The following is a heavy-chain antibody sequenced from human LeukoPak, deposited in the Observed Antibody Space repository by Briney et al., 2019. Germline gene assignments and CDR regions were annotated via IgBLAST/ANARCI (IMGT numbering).Heavy chain of an antibody. J-gene: IGHJ4*02. CDR2: ISGSGGST. Sequence: GGSLRLSCAASGFTFSSYALSWVRQAPGKGLEWVSAISGSGGSTYYADSVKGRFTISRDNSKNTLYLQVNSLRAEDTAVYHCAKKSPIFGVVIPLFDYWGQGALVSVSS. D-gene: IGHD3-3*01. CDR3: AKKSPIFGVVIPLFDY. V-gene: IGHV3-23*01. CDR1: GFTFSSYA.